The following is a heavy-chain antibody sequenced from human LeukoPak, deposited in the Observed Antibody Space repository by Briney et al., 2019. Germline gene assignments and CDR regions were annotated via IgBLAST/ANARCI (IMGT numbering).Heavy chain of an antibody. CDR1: GFTFSSYA. Sequence: GGSLRLSCAASGFTFSSYAITWGRQAPGKGLEWVSAISASGGHTYYADSVKGRFTISRDTSKNTVYLQMNSLTAEDTAVYYCAKEETTVVTPGADFWGQGTLVTVSS. CDR3: AKEETTVVTPGADF. CDR2: ISASGGHT. V-gene: IGHV3-23*01. D-gene: IGHD4-23*01. J-gene: IGHJ4*02.